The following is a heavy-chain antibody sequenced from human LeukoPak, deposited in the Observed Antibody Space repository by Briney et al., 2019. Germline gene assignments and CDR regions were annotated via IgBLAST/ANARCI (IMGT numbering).Heavy chain of an antibody. J-gene: IGHJ4*02. Sequence: GGSLRLSCAASGFTFSSYWMNWVRQAPGKGLEWVANIKQDGSEKYYVDSVKGRFTISRDNAKNSLYLQMNSLRAEDTAVYYCARVDYDFWSGRATSYYFDYWGQGTLVTVSS. CDR2: IKQDGSEK. CDR3: ARVDYDFWSGRATSYYFDY. V-gene: IGHV3-7*04. CDR1: GFTFSSYW. D-gene: IGHD3-3*01.